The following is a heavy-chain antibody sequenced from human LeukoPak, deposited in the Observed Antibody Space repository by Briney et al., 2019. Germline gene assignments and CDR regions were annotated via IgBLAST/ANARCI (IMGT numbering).Heavy chain of an antibody. CDR1: GFTFSSYA. CDR2: ISGSGGST. J-gene: IGHJ5*02. CDR3: AKDDCSSTSCSVSWFDP. D-gene: IGHD2-2*01. V-gene: IGHV3-23*01. Sequence: PGGSLRLSCAASGFTFSSYAMSWVRRAPGKGLEWVSAISGSGGSTYYADSVKGRFTISRDNSKNTLYLQMNSLRAEDTAVYYCAKDDCSSTSCSVSWFDPWGQGTLVTVSS.